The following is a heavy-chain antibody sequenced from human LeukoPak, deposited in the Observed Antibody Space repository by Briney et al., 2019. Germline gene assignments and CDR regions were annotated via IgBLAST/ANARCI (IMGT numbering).Heavy chain of an antibody. CDR2: INPSGGST. V-gene: IGHV1-46*01. D-gene: IGHD6-13*01. Sequence: ASVKVSCKASGYTFTSYYMHWVRQAPRQGLEWMGIINPSGGSTSYAQKLQGRVTMTTDTSTSTAYMELRSLRSDDTAVYYCARDLDNVIAAAGTIDYWGQGTLVTVSS. CDR3: ARDLDNVIAAAGTIDY. J-gene: IGHJ4*02. CDR1: GYTFTSYY.